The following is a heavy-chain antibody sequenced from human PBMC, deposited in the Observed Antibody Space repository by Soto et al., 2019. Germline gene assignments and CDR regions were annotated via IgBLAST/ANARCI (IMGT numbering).Heavy chain of an antibody. D-gene: IGHD3-3*01. Sequence: GGSLRLSCAASGFTVSSNYMSWVRQAPGKGLEWVSVIYSGGSTYYADSVKGRFTISRDNSKNTLYLQMNSLRAEDTAVYYCARADVYYDFWSGYYPVWGKGTTVTVSS. CDR1: GFTVSSNY. J-gene: IGHJ6*04. V-gene: IGHV3-66*01. CDR2: IYSGGST. CDR3: ARADVYYDFWSGYYPV.